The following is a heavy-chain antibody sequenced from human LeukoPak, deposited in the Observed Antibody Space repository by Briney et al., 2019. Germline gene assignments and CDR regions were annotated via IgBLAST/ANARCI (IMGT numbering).Heavy chain of an antibody. V-gene: IGHV4-4*07. J-gene: IGHJ5*02. CDR1: GGSISSYY. D-gene: IGHD6-13*01. Sequence: SETLSLTCTVSGGSISSYYWSWIRQPAGKGLEWIGRIYTSGSTNYNPSLRSRVTMSVDTSKNQFSLKLSSVTAADTAVYYCASLGRVWTNWFDPWGQGTLVTVSS. CDR3: ASLGRVWTNWFDP. CDR2: IYTSGST.